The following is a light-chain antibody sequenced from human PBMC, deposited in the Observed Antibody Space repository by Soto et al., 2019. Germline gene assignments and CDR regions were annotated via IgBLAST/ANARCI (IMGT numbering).Light chain of an antibody. V-gene: IGKV1-9*01. Sequence: IQLTQSPSSLSASVGDRVTITFRASQGISSYLAWYQQKPGKAPKLLIYAASTLQSGVPSRFSGSGSGTDFTLPISSLQPEDFATYYCQQLNSYPITFGQGTRLEIK. J-gene: IGKJ5*01. CDR1: QGISSY. CDR2: AAS. CDR3: QQLNSYPIT.